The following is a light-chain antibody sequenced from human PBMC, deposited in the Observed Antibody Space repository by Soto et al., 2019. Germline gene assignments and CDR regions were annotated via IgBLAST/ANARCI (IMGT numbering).Light chain of an antibody. Sequence: EIVMTQSPATLSVSPGERATLSCSASQSVSNNLAWYQQKPGQAPRLLLYGASTRSTGIPARFSGSGSGTEFTLTISSLQSADFAVYFCQQYNNWARTFGQGTKVEVK. J-gene: IGKJ1*01. CDR2: GAS. V-gene: IGKV3-15*01. CDR1: QSVSNN. CDR3: QQYNNWART.